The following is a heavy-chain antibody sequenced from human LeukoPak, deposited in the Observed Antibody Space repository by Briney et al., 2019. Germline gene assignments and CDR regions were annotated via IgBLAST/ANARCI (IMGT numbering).Heavy chain of an antibody. CDR1: GGTFSSYA. D-gene: IGHD2-2*02. CDR3: ARAEGYCSSTSCYSLDY. J-gene: IGHJ4*02. CDR2: IIPIFVTA. Sequence: SVKVSCKASGGTFSSYAISWVRQAPGQGLEWMGGIIPIFVTANYAQKFQGRVTITADESTSTDYMELSSLRSEDTAVYYCARAEGYCSSTSCYSLDYWGQGTLVTVSS. V-gene: IGHV1-69*13.